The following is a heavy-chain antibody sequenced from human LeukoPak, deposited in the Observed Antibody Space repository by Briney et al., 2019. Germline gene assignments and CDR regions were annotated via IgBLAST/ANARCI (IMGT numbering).Heavy chain of an antibody. J-gene: IGHJ4*02. CDR3: ARDHNWGFDY. Sequence: PGGSLRLSCAASGFIFSDYSMNWVRQAPGKGLEWLSYIGGSTSTISYADSVKGRFTISRDNAKNSLYLQMDSLRAEDTAVYYFARDHNWGFDYWGQGILVAVSS. CDR1: GFIFSDYS. V-gene: IGHV3-48*01. CDR2: IGGSTSTI. D-gene: IGHD3-16*01.